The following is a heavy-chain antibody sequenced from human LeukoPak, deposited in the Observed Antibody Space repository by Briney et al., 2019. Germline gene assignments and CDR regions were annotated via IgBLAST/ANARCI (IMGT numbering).Heavy chain of an antibody. CDR2: IYYSGST. Sequence: PSETLSLTCTVSGGFISSYYWSWIRQPPGKGLEWIGYIYYSGSTNYNPSLKSRVTIPVDTSKNQFSLELSSVTAADTAVYYCAREGRLYYGMDVWGQGTTVTVSS. V-gene: IGHV4-59*01. J-gene: IGHJ6*02. CDR3: AREGRLYYGMDV. D-gene: IGHD1-1*01. CDR1: GGFISSYY.